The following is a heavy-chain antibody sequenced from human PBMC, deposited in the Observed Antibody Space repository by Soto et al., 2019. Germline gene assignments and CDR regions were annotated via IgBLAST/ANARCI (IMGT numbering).Heavy chain of an antibody. D-gene: IGHD3-3*01. CDR2: STTQSEGAST. CDR1: GFSFSSAW. Sequence: EVQLVESGGGLVKPGESLRLSCAGSGFSFSSAWMNWVLQVPGKGLEWVGRSTTQSEGASTQYPAPVRGRFFIARDAAKNMLSLHLTSLTIEDTAVYFCNTGSYEGFWGRGAQLTVSS. V-gene: IGHV3-15*07. CDR3: NTGSYEGF. J-gene: IGHJ4*02.